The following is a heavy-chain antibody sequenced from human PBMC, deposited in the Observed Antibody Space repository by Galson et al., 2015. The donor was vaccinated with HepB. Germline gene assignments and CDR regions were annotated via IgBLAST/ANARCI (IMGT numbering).Heavy chain of an antibody. J-gene: IGHJ3*02. CDR3: AKDHFSSNGVYDPFDI. Sequence: SLRLSCAVSGFTFSNYAMSWVRQAPGKGLEWVSSISDRSGEWTYYADSVKGRFTISRDNSKNSLYLQVNSLRAEDTAVYYCAKDHFSSNGVYDPFDIWGQGTMVTVSS. CDR2: ISDRSGEWT. V-gene: IGHV3-23*01. D-gene: IGHD2-2*01. CDR1: GFTFSNYA.